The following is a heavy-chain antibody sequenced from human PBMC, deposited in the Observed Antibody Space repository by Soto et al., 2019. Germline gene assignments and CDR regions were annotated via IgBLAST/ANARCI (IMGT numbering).Heavy chain of an antibody. CDR2: IFSNGQK. CDR1: GLSLSRSGIH. D-gene: IGHD2-15*01. CDR3: AQIESGKEGGYCDS. V-gene: IGHV2-26*01. Sequence: QVTLKESGTVVVKPTEILTLTCTVSGLSLSRSGIHVRWIRQPPGKALEWLAHIFSNGQKFYSTSLRSRLTISKDTSKSQVVLTMTNVAPVDTATYYCAQIESGKEGGYCDSWGLGALVTVSS. J-gene: IGHJ4*02.